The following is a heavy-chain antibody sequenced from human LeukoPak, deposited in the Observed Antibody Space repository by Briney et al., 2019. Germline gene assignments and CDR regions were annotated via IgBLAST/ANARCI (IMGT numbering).Heavy chain of an antibody. CDR2: INHSGST. CDR1: GGSFSGYY. D-gene: IGHD6-13*01. CDR3: ARGRSSSWGGNWFDP. Sequence: SETLSLTCAVYGGSFSGYYWSWIRQPPGKGLEWIGEINHSGSTNYNPALKRRVTISVDTSKNQFSLKLSSVTAADTAVYYCARGRSSSWGGNWFDPWGQGTLVTVSS. V-gene: IGHV4-34*01. J-gene: IGHJ5*02.